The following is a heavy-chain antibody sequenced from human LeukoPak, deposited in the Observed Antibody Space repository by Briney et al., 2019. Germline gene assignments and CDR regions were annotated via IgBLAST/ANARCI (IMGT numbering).Heavy chain of an antibody. D-gene: IGHD6-13*01. Sequence: RSGGSLRLSCAASGFTFSGYVISWVRQAPGKGLEWVAVISYDGTYKYYADSVKGRFNISRDNSKNTLFLQMNSLRDEDTAVYYCSRGPPSNSAAFGPKEYFQHWGQGTLVTVSS. CDR3: SRGPPSNSAAFGPKEYFQH. CDR1: GFTFSGYV. V-gene: IGHV3-30-3*01. CDR2: ISYDGTYK. J-gene: IGHJ1*01.